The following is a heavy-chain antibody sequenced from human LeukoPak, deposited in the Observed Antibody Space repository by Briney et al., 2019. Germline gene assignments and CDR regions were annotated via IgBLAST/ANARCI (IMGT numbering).Heavy chain of an antibody. D-gene: IGHD6-19*01. CDR3: ASTTRIAVAGTNLDY. Sequence: ASVKVSCKASGYTFTGYYMHWVRQARGQGLEWMGWINPNSGGTNYAQKFQGRVTMTRDTSISTAYMELSRLRSDDTAVYYCASTTRIAVAGTNLDYWGQGTLVTVSS. J-gene: IGHJ4*02. V-gene: IGHV1-2*02. CDR2: INPNSGGT. CDR1: GYTFTGYY.